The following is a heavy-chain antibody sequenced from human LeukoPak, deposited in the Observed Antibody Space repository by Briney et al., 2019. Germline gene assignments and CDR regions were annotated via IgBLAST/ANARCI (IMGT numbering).Heavy chain of an antibody. J-gene: IGHJ5*02. CDR2: ISSSSSYI. D-gene: IGHD6-19*01. CDR3: ARVISGAVAGRGWFDP. CDR1: GFTFSSYS. Sequence: GGSLRLSCAASGFTFSSYSMNWVRQAPGQGLEWVSSISSSSSYIYYADSVKGRFTISRDNAKNSLYLQMNSLRAEDTAVYYCARVISGAVAGRGWFDPWGQGTLVTVSS. V-gene: IGHV3-21*01.